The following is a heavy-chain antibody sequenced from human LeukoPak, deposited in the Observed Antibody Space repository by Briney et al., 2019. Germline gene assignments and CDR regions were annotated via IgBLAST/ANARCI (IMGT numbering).Heavy chain of an antibody. J-gene: IGHJ6*02. V-gene: IGHV4-34*01. D-gene: IGHD3-10*01. CDR1: GGSFSGYY. Sequence: SETLSLTCAVYGGSFSGYYWSWIRQPPGKGLEWIGEISHSGRTNYNPSLKRRVNITVEKYKNHFSLNLSSVTAADTAVYYCARRGRMVRTRLNDYYGMDVWGQGTTVTVSS. CDR2: ISHSGRT. CDR3: ARRGRMVRTRLNDYYGMDV.